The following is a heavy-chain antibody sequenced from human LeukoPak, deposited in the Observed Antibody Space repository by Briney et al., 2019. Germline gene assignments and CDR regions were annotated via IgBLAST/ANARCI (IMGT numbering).Heavy chain of an antibody. Sequence: PSQTLSLTCTVSGGSISSGGYYWSWIRQHPGKGLEWIGYIYYSGSTYYNPSLKSRVTISVDTSKNQLSLKLSSVTAADTAVYYCARLEGGNYAPTGDYWGQGTLVTVSS. J-gene: IGHJ4*02. D-gene: IGHD4-4*01. V-gene: IGHV4-31*03. CDR2: IYYSGST. CDR3: ARLEGGNYAPTGDY. CDR1: GGSISSGGYY.